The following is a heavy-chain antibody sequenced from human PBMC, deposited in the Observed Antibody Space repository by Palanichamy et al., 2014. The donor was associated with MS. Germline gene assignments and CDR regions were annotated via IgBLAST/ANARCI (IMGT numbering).Heavy chain of an antibody. CDR3: ARDRLQYCGGDCYPYYFDY. Sequence: EVQLVESGGGLVQPGGSLRLSCAASGFTVSSNYMSWVRQAPGKGLEWVSVIYSGGSTYYADSVKGRFTTSRDNSKNTLYLQMNSLRAEDTAVYYCARDRLQYCGGDCYPYYFDYWGQGTLVTVSS. CDR2: IYSGGST. V-gene: IGHV3-66*01. D-gene: IGHD2-21*02. J-gene: IGHJ4*02. CDR1: GFTVSSNY.